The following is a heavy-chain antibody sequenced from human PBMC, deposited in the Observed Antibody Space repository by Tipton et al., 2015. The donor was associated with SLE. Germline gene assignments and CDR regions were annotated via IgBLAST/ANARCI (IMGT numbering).Heavy chain of an antibody. CDR2: INQSGST. J-gene: IGHJ3*01. CDR3: ARDRGDGYRDAFDV. V-gene: IGHV4-34*01. Sequence: TLSLTCAVYGGSISDYYWSWIRQPPGKGLEWIGEINQSGSTNYNPSLKSRVTVSLDTSKNQFSLKVSSVTAADTAVYFCARDRGDGYRDAFDVWGQGTVVTVSS. D-gene: IGHD5-24*01. CDR1: GGSISDYY.